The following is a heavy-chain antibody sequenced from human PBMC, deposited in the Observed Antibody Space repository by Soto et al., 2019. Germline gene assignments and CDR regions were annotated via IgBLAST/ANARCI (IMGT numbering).Heavy chain of an antibody. D-gene: IGHD5-18*01. CDR1: GYTFISYY. J-gene: IGHJ6*02. CDR2: INPSDGST. CDR3: ARDLGDETAMVYYYYGMDV. V-gene: IGHV1-46*01. Sequence: GASVKVSCKASGYTFISYYMHWVGQAPGQGLEWMGIINPSDGSTSYAQKFQGRVTMTRDTSTSTVYMELSSLRSEDTAVYYCARDLGDETAMVYYYYGMDVWGQGTTVTVSS.